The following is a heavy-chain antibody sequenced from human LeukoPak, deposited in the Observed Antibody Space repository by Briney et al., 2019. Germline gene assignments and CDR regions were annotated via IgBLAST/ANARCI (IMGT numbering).Heavy chain of an antibody. CDR3: ARDDPIEMSYHY. V-gene: IGHV3-30-3*01. D-gene: IGHD5-24*01. CDR2: ISYDGSNK. CDR1: GFTFSSYA. Sequence: PGGSLRLSCAASGFTFSSYAMHWVRQAPGKGLEWVAVISYDGSNKYYADSVKGRFTISRDNSKNTLYLQMNSLRAEDTAVYYCARDDPIEMSYHYWGQGTLVTVSS. J-gene: IGHJ4*02.